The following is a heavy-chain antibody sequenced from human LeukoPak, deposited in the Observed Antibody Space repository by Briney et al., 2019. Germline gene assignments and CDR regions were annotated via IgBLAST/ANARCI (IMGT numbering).Heavy chain of an antibody. J-gene: IGHJ4*02. V-gene: IGHV4-59*01. Sequence: PSETLSLTCTVSGGSISSYYWSWIRQPPGEGLEWIGYIYYSGSTNYNPSLESRVTISVGTSKNQFSLKLSSVTAADTAVYYCARESYYFDYWGQGTLVTVSS. CDR2: IYYSGST. D-gene: IGHD3-10*01. CDR1: GGSISSYY. CDR3: ARESYYFDY.